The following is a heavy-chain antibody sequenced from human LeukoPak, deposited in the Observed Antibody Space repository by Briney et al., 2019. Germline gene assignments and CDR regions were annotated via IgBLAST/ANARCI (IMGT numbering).Heavy chain of an antibody. J-gene: IGHJ4*02. CDR1: GFTFNDYG. D-gene: IGHD3-22*01. CDR2: INWNGGTT. Sequence: PGGSLRLSCAASGFTFNDYGMSWVRQGPGKGVEWVSGINWNGGTTGYADSVRGRFTISRDNAKNSLYLQMNSLRAEDTALYYCARDKHYYDSSNYVWGQGTLVTVSS. V-gene: IGHV3-20*04. CDR3: ARDKHYYDSSNYV.